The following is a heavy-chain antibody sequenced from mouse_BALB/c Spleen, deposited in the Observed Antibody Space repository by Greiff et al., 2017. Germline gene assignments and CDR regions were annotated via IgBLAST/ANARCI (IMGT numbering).Heavy chain of an antibody. CDR2: ISYDGSN. CDR1: GYSITSGYF. CDR3: ARDNCDHWFAY. J-gene: IGHJ3*01. D-gene: IGHD4-1*01. Sequence: DVQLQESGPGLVKPSQSLSLTCSVTGYSITSGYFWNWIRQFPGNKLEWMGYISYDGSNNYNPSLKNRISITRDTSKNQFFLKLNSVTTEDTATYYCARDNCDHWFAYRGQGTLVTVSA. V-gene: IGHV3-6*02.